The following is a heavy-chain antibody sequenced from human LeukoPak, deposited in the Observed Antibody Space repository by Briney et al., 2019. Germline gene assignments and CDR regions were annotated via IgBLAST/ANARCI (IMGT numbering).Heavy chain of an antibody. CDR1: RFIFSNYG. V-gene: IGHV3-33*01. CDR3: VRDGPRAYCGVDCYPDFDY. D-gene: IGHD2-21*02. CDR2: IWDDGRNK. Sequence: PGRSLRLSCIASRFIFSNYGMHWVRQVPGKGLEWVAEIWDDGRNKYYADSVKGRFTISRDSSKKTLYLQMNSLRVEDTAVYYCVRDGPRAYCGVDCYPDFDYWGRGTLVTVSS. J-gene: IGHJ4*02.